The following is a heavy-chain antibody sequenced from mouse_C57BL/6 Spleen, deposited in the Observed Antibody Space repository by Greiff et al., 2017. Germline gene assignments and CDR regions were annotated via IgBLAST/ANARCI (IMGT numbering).Heavy chain of an antibody. Sequence: VKLMESGPGLVAPSQSLSITCTVSGFSLTSYGVSWVRQPPGKGLEWLGVIWGDGSTNYHSTLISRLIISKENNKSQVFLRLHSLQTDDTATYYCARPITAVVAVGGDWGQGTSVTVSS. D-gene: IGHD1-1*01. CDR2: IWGDGST. CDR3: ARPITAVVAVGGD. J-gene: IGHJ4*01. V-gene: IGHV2-3*01. CDR1: GFSLTSYG.